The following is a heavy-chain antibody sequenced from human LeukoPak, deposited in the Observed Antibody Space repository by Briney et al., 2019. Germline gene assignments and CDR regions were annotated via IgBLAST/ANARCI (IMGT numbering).Heavy chain of an antibody. D-gene: IGHD2/OR15-2a*01. CDR2: ISGSGDTT. CDR1: GFTFSSYA. CDR3: ESRIFGSVAAPY. V-gene: IGHV3-23*01. Sequence: QPGGSLRLSCAASGFTFSSYAMTWVRQAPGKGLEWVSAISGSGDTTFYADSVRGRFTISRDNSKNTVFLQMNSLRVDDTAVYYCESRIFGSVAAPYWGQGTLVTVSS. J-gene: IGHJ4*02.